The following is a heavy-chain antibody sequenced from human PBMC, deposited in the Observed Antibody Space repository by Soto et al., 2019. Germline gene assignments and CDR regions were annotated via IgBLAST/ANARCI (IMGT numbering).Heavy chain of an antibody. Sequence: GGSLRLSCAASGFTFSSYAMSWVRQAPGKGLEWVSAISGSGGSTYYADSVKGRFTISRDNSKNTLYLQMNSLRAEDTAVYYXXKEXXXXXXXAXFDXWGQGTXXPVS. CDR2: ISGSGGST. CDR1: GFTFSSYA. J-gene: IGHJ3*01. CDR3: XKEXXXXXXXAXFDX. V-gene: IGHV3-23*01.